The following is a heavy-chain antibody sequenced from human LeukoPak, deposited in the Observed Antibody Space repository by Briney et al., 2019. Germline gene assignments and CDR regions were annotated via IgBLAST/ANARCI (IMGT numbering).Heavy chain of an antibody. CDR2: IYHSGST. V-gene: IGHV4-38-2*02. CDR1: GYSMSSGYY. CDR3: ARGGRRSVITVVVVAAKHWFDP. D-gene: IGHD2-15*01. Sequence: SETLSLTCTVSGYSMSSGYYWGWIRQPPGKGLEWIGSIYHSGSTYYNPSLKSRVSISVDTSKNQFSLKLSSVTAADTAVYYCARGGRRSVITVVVVAAKHWFDPWGQGTLVTVSS. J-gene: IGHJ5*02.